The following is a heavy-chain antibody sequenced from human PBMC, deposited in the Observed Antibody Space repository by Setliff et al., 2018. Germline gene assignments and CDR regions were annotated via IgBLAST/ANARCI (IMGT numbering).Heavy chain of an antibody. CDR2: MNPNSGNT. J-gene: IGHJ6*02. CDR3: ARDHAYGSRFYYYYYGMDV. Sequence: ASVKVSCKVSGYTFTVCTTNWVRQAPGQGLELMGWMNPNSGNTGYAQKFQGRVTITRNTSISTAYMELSSLRSEDTAVYYCARDHAYGSRFYYYYYGMDVWGQGTT. CDR1: GYTFTVCT. D-gene: IGHD3-10*01. V-gene: IGHV1-8*03.